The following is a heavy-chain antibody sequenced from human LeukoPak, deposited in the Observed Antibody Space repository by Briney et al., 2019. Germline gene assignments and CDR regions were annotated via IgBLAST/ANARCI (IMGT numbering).Heavy chain of an antibody. V-gene: IGHV4-34*01. CDR3: ARAGRFDY. Sequence: PSETLSLTCAVYDESFSNFYWSWIRQPPGKGLEWIGEINHSGSTNYNPSLKSRVTISVDTSKNQFSLKPTSVTAADTAVYFCARAGRFDYWGQGSLVTVSS. CDR2: INHSGST. J-gene: IGHJ4*02. D-gene: IGHD1-26*01. CDR1: DESFSNFY.